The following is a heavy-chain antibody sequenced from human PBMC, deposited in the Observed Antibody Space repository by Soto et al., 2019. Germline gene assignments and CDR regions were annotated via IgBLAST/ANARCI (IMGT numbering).Heavy chain of an antibody. CDR1: GFTFSSYS. CDR3: ARGEPRADVVPAAIFYYYGMEV. CDR2: ISSSSSTI. D-gene: IGHD2-2*01. V-gene: IGHV3-48*02. Sequence: EVQLVESGGGLVQPGGSLRLYCAASGFTFSSYSMNWVRQAPGMGLEWVSYISSSSSTIYYADSVKGRFTISRDNAKNSLYLQMNSLRDEDTDVYYCARGEPRADVVPAAIFYYYGMEVW. J-gene: IGHJ6*01.